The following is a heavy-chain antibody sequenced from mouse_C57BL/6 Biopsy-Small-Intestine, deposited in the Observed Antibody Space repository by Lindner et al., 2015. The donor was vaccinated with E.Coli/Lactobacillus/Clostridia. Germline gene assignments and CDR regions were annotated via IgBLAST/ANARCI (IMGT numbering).Heavy chain of an antibody. CDR3: GRRGGSRRDAMDY. CDR1: GYVFSRSW. CDR2: IYPRDGDT. V-gene: IGHV1-82*01. Sequence: VQLQESGPELVKPGASVKISCKASGYVFSRSWMNWVKQRPGKGLEWIGWIYPRDGDTNYNGKFKGKATLTADKSSSTAYMQLSSLTSEDSAVYFCGRRGGSRRDAMDYWGQGTSVTVSS. J-gene: IGHJ4*01.